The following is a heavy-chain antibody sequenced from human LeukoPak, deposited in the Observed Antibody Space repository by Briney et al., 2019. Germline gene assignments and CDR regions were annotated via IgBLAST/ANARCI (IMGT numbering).Heavy chain of an antibody. V-gene: IGHV4-39*07. Sequence: SETLSLTCTVSGGSLSSSSYYWGWIRQPPGKGLEWIGSIYYSGSTYYNPSLKSRVTISVDTSKNQFSLKLSSVTAADTAVYYCASSGYSRRWYGSVSWFDPWGQGTLVTVSS. CDR1: GGSLSSSSYY. J-gene: IGHJ5*02. CDR2: IYYSGST. CDR3: ASSGYSRRWYGSVSWFDP. D-gene: IGHD6-13*01.